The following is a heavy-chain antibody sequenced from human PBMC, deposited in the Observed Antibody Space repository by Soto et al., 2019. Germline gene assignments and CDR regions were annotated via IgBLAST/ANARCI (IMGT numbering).Heavy chain of an antibody. Sequence: QVQLVESGGGVVQPGRSLRLSCAASGFTFSSYGMHWVRQAPGKGLEWVAVISYDGSNKYYADSVKGRFTISRDNSKNPLYLQMTSLRAEDTAVYYCAKVLGGSYGPGDSWGQGTLVTVSS. D-gene: IGHD1-26*01. CDR3: AKVLGGSYGPGDS. V-gene: IGHV3-30*18. J-gene: IGHJ4*02. CDR1: GFTFSSYG. CDR2: ISYDGSNK.